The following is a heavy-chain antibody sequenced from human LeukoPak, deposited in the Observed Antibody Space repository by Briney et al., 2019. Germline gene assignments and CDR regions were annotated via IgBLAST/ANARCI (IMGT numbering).Heavy chain of an antibody. CDR2: INPSGGRT. CDR3: ARDQTDCSRTNCYNLHYGMDV. Sequence: GASVKVSCKASGYTFTSYYMHWVRQAPGQGLEWMGIINPSGGRTSYAEKFQDRVTMTRDTSTSIVCMELSSLRSEDTAVYYCARDQTDCSRTNCYNLHYGMDVWGQGTTVTVSS. D-gene: IGHD2-2*02. CDR1: GYTFTSYY. V-gene: IGHV1-46*01. J-gene: IGHJ6*02.